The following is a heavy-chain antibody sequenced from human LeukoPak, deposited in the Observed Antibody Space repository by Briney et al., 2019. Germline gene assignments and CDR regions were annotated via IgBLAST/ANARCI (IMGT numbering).Heavy chain of an antibody. CDR1: GGSINTNRYY. Sequence: SETLSLTCTVSGGSINTNRYYWGCIRQPPGKGLEWIGSIYYSGNTYYNPSLKSRVTLSVDTSKNQFSLKLSSVTAADTAVYYFARGDPDSSAYYSIDYWGQGTLVTVSS. D-gene: IGHD3-22*01. J-gene: IGHJ4*02. CDR2: IYYSGNT. V-gene: IGHV4-39*01. CDR3: ARGDPDSSAYYSIDY.